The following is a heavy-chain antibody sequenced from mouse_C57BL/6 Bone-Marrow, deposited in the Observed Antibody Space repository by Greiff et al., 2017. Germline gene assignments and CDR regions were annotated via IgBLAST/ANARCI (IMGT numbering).Heavy chain of an antibody. CDR1: GFSFNTYA. CDR3: VRTGTYWYFDV. D-gene: IGHD4-1*01. Sequence: EVMLVESGGGLVQPKGSLKLSCAASGFSFNTYAMNWVRQAPGKGLEWVARIRSKSNNYATYYADSVKDRFTISRDDSESMLYLQMNNLKTEDTAMYYCVRTGTYWYFDVWGTGTTVTVSS. J-gene: IGHJ1*03. CDR2: IRSKSNNYAT. V-gene: IGHV10-1*01.